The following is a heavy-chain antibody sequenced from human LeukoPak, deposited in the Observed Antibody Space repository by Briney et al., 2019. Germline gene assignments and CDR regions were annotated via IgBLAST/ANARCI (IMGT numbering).Heavy chain of an antibody. V-gene: IGHV3-64D*09. CDR3: VKDIMGSTDYYYGLDV. CDR2: ISSNGGST. CDR1: GFSFSNYD. D-gene: IGHD3-10*01. J-gene: IGHJ6*04. Sequence: GGSLRLSCAASGFSFSNYDMRWVRQAPGKGLEYVSAISSNGGSTYYADSVRGRLTISRDNSKNTLYLHMSSLRPEDTAVYFCVKDIMGSTDYYYGLDVWGEGTTVTVSS.